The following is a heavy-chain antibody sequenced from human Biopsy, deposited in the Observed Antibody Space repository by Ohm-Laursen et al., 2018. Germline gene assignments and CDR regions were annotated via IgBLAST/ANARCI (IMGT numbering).Heavy chain of an antibody. V-gene: IGHV4-39*01. CDR1: GGSISSETNY. J-gene: IGHJ5*02. Sequence: TLSLTCAVSGGSISSETNYWGWIRQPPGKGLEWIGSIFYGGITYYNPSLKSRVTISVDTSKNQFSLNLSSVTGADTAVYYCARHPTGFWFDPWGQGTLVTVS. CDR3: ARHPTGFWFDP. CDR2: IFYGGIT.